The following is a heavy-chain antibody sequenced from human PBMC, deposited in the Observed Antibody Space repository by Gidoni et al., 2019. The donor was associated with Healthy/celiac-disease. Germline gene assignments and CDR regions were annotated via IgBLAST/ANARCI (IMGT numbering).Heavy chain of an antibody. V-gene: IGHV3-15*01. CDR3: TTDTYYDFWSGLKIHRYFDY. CDR1: GFTFSNAW. J-gene: IGHJ4*02. Sequence: EVQLVESGGGLVKPGGSLRLSCAASGFTFSNAWMSWVRQAPGKGLEWVGRIKSKTDGGTTDYAAPVKGRFTISRDDSKNTLYLQMNSLKTEDTAVYYCTTDTYYDFWSGLKIHRYFDYWGQGTLVTVSS. CDR2: IKSKTDGGTT. D-gene: IGHD3-3*01.